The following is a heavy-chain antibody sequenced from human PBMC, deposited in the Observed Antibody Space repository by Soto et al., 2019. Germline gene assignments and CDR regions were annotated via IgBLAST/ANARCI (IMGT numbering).Heavy chain of an antibody. J-gene: IGHJ6*02. CDR1: GGTFSSYA. CDR2: IIPIFGTA. Sequence: VKVSCKASGGTFSSYAISWVRQAPGQGLEWMGGIIPIFGTANYAQKFQGRVTITADESTSTAYMELSSLRAEDTAVYYCAKDTYDSSGWFHYYYYGMDVWGQGTTVTVSS. CDR3: AKDTYDSSGWFHYYYYGMDV. D-gene: IGHD6-19*01. V-gene: IGHV1-69*01.